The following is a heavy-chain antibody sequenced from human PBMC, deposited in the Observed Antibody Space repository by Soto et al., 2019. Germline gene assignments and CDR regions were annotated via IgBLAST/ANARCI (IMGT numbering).Heavy chain of an antibody. CDR1: GFTFSSYA. CDR2: IPGSDGTT. J-gene: IGHJ6*03. D-gene: IGHD6-6*01. Sequence: EVQLLESGGGLVQPGGSLGLSCAASGFTFSSYAMCWVRQAPGKGLEWVSGIPGSDGTTYYADSVKCRFTISRDYSKNTLYLQMNSLRAEDTAVYYCAKDRGSSSGGYYYYYMDVWGRGTTVTVSS. V-gene: IGHV3-23*01. CDR3: AKDRGSSSGGYYYYYMDV.